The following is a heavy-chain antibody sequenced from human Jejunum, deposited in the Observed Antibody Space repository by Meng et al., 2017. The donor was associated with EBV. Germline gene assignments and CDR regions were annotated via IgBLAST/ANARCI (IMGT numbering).Heavy chain of an antibody. CDR3: ARGVYTSTWF. Sequence: LQQSGPGLGQRPAHLSHTCAISGDRASGNSAAWNWIRQSPSRGLEWLGRTYYRSKWYYDYEVSVNSRMTINPDTSKNQFSLQLNSVTPEDTAVYYCARGVYTSTWFWGQGTLVTVSS. J-gene: IGHJ4*02. CDR2: TYYRSKWYY. CDR1: GDRASGNSAA. V-gene: IGHV6-1*01. D-gene: IGHD6-13*01.